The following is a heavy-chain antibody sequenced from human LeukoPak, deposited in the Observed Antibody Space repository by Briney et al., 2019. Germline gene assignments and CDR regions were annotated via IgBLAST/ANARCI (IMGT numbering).Heavy chain of an antibody. CDR1: GFTFDDYA. Sequence: GGSLRLSCVASGFTFDDYAMYWVRQGPGKGLEWVSSITWNGGRIAYSDSVKGRFTISRDNAKNSLYLQMNSLRPEDTARYYCTKGMTTLTTMFEYWCQGVLVTVSS. CDR3: TKGMTTLTTMFEY. D-gene: IGHD4-17*01. J-gene: IGHJ4*02. CDR2: ITWNGGRI. V-gene: IGHV3-9*01.